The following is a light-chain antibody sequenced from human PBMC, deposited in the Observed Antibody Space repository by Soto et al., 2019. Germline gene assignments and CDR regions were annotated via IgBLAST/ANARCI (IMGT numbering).Light chain of an antibody. CDR3: AAWDDSLNAYV. V-gene: IGLV1-44*01. Sequence: QSVLTQPPSASGTPGQRVTISCSGSSSNIGSNTVNWYQQLPGTAPKLLIYSNNQRPSGVPDRFSGSKSGTSASLAISGLQSEDEADYYCAAWDDSLNAYVFGTGTKHTV. CDR1: SSNIGSNT. J-gene: IGLJ1*01. CDR2: SNN.